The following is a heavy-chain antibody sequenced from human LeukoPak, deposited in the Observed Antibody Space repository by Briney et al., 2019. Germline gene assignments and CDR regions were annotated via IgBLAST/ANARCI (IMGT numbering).Heavy chain of an antibody. D-gene: IGHD4-17*01. CDR2: ISGSGGST. Sequence: GGSLRLSCAASGFTLSSYAMSWVRQAPGKGLEWVSAISGSGGSTYYADSVKGRFTISRDNSKNTLYLQMNSLRAEDTAVYYCAKDRVYGDYSYWGQGTLVNVSS. J-gene: IGHJ4*02. CDR1: GFTLSSYA. V-gene: IGHV3-23*01. CDR3: AKDRVYGDYSY.